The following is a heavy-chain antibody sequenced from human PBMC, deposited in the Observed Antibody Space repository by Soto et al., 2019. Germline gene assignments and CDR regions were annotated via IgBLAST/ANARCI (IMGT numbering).Heavy chain of an antibody. D-gene: IGHD3-22*01. CDR2: ISGSGGST. Sequence: EVQLLESGGGLVQPGGSLRLSCAASGFTFSSYAMSWVRQAPGKGLEWVSAISGSGGSTYYADSVKGRFTISRDNAKNSLYLQMNSLRAEDTAVYYCARGVLYYYDSSGYPHWFDPWGQGTLVTVSS. J-gene: IGHJ5*02. CDR3: ARGVLYYYDSSGYPHWFDP. V-gene: IGHV3-23*01. CDR1: GFTFSSYA.